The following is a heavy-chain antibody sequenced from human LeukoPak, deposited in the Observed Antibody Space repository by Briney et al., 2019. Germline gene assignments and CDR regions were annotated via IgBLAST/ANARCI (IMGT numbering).Heavy chain of an antibody. CDR2: INAGNGNT. CDR3: ATTVSAGTYRYFQH. D-gene: IGHD6-13*01. J-gene: IGHJ1*01. V-gene: IGHV1-3*01. Sequence: ASVKVSCKASGYIFTTYAIHWVRQAPGQSLEWMGWINAGNGNTKYSQKFQGRVTITRDTSANIAYMELSSLRSEDTAVYYCATTVSAGTYRYFQHWGQGTLVTVSS. CDR1: GYIFTTYA.